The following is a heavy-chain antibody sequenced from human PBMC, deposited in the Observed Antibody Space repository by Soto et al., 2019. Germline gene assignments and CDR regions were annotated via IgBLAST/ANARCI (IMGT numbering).Heavy chain of an antibody. V-gene: IGHV1-18*01. CDR2: IRTPNGNT. D-gene: IGHD3-22*01. CDR1: GYTFTTYG. CDR3: RRGPTDYYHNSSHYSLEH. J-gene: IGHJ4*02. Sequence: QVQLVQSGAEVKKPGASVKVSCKASGYTFTTYGMTWVRQAPGQGLDLVGRIRTPNGNTKYAESLQGRGTRTTDTPTSTAYKGMRSRKADNTAEYYCRRGPTDYYHNSSHYSLEHWGQGTLVTVSS.